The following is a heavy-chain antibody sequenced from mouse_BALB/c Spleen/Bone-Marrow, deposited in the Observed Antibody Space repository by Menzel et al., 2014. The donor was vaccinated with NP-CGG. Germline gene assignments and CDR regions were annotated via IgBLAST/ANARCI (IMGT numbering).Heavy chain of an antibody. CDR1: GFDFSRYW. CDR3: ARPDYYGSSSWFTY. J-gene: IGHJ3*01. D-gene: IGHD1-1*01. CDR2: INPDSSTI. V-gene: IGHV4-1*02. Sequence: VQLQQSGGGLVQPGGSLKLSCAASGFDFSRYWMSWVRQAPGKGLEWIGEINPDSSTINYTPSLKDKFIISRDNAKNTLYLQMSKVRSEDTALYYCARPDYYGSSSWFTYWGQGTLVTVPA.